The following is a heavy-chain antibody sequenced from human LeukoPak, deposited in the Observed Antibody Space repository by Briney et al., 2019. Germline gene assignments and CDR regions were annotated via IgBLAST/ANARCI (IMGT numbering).Heavy chain of an antibody. CDR3: ATDPSITMIVGGNY. Sequence: ASVKVSCKTSGYTFTSYAISWVRQAPGQGLEWMGWISAYNGNTDYAQKFQGRVTMTTDTSTSTAYMELRSLRSEDTAVYYCATDPSITMIVGGNYWGQGTLVTVSS. J-gene: IGHJ4*02. CDR2: ISAYNGNT. D-gene: IGHD3-22*01. V-gene: IGHV1-18*01. CDR1: GYTFTSYA.